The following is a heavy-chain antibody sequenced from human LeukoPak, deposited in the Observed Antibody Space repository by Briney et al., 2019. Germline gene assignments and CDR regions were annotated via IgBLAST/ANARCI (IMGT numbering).Heavy chain of an antibody. V-gene: IGHV4-31*03. Sequence: SETLSLTCTVSGVSISSGGYYWNWIRQHPGKGLEWIGYIYYSRSTYYNPSLQSRVTISVDTSKTHFSLKLSSVTAADTAVYYCARIYGDYGPFDYWGQGTLVTVSS. CDR1: GVSISSGGYY. D-gene: IGHD4-17*01. CDR3: ARIYGDYGPFDY. J-gene: IGHJ4*02. CDR2: IYYSRST.